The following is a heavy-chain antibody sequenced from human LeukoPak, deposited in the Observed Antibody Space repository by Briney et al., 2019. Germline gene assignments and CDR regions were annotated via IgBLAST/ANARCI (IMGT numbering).Heavy chain of an antibody. Sequence: GGSLGLSCAASGFTFSSYAMHWVRQAPGKGLEYVSAISSNGGSTYYANSVKGRFTISRDNSKNTLYLQMGSLRAEDMAVYYCARDYCSGGSCYYFDDWGQGTLVTVSS. J-gene: IGHJ4*02. CDR1: GFTFSSYA. D-gene: IGHD2-15*01. V-gene: IGHV3-64*01. CDR2: ISSNGGST. CDR3: ARDYCSGGSCYYFDD.